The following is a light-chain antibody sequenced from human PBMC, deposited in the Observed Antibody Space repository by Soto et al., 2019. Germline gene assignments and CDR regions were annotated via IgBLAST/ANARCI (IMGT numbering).Light chain of an antibody. Sequence: QSALTQPASVSGSPGQSITISCTGTSSDVGAYNYDSWYQQYPGEAPKVIIYDVSHRPAGVSNRFSGSKSGNTASLTISGPQTQDEADYYCSSYTGATTYVFGTGTKLTAL. CDR2: DVS. CDR3: SSYTGATTYV. J-gene: IGLJ1*01. V-gene: IGLV2-14*01. CDR1: SSDVGAYNY.